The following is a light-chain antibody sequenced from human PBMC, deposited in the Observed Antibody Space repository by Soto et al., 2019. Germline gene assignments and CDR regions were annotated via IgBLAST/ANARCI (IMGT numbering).Light chain of an antibody. J-gene: IGKJ1*01. Sequence: ETVMTQSPATLSVSPGERATLSCRASQSVNSDLAWYQKKPGQAPRLLIYGASTRATGIPARFSGGGSGTEFTRTISSLQSEDFAVYYCQQNNNWPQTFGQGTKVEIK. V-gene: IGKV3-15*01. CDR2: GAS. CDR3: QQNNNWPQT. CDR1: QSVNSD.